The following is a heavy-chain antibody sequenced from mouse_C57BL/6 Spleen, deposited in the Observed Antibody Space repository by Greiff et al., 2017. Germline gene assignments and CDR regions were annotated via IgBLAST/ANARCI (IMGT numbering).Heavy chain of an antibody. CDR2: IYPRSGNT. J-gene: IGHJ2*01. D-gene: IGHD2-3*01. Sequence: QVHVKQSGAELARPGASVKLSCKASGYTFTSYGISWVKQRTGQGLEWIGEIYPRSGNTYYNEKFKGKATLTADKSSSTAYMELRSLTSEDSAVYFCARRGDGYCDYWGQGTTLTVSS. CDR3: ARRGDGYCDY. CDR1: GYTFTSYG. V-gene: IGHV1-81*01.